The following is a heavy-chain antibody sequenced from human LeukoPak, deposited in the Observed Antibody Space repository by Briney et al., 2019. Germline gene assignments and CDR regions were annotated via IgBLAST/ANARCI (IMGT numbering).Heavy chain of an antibody. CDR3: ATMGLSSGISSDY. D-gene: IGHD3-22*01. CDR2: IYYSGST. V-gene: IGHV4-31*03. CDR1: GGSISSGGYY. Sequence: SKTLSLTCTVSGGSISSGGYYWSWIRQHPGKGLEWIGYIYYSGSTYYNPSLKSRVTISVDASKNQFSLKLSSVTAADTAVYYCATMGLSSGISSDYWGQGTLVTVSS. J-gene: IGHJ4*02.